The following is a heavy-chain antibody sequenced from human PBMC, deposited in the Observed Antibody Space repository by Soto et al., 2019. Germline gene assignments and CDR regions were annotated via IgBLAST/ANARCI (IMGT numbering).Heavy chain of an antibody. CDR1: GDSVSSNSAA. CDR3: ASGPAFYYDSSGYIRGGYFDY. J-gene: IGHJ4*02. V-gene: IGHV6-1*01. D-gene: IGHD3-22*01. CDR2: TYYRSKWYN. Sequence: SQTLSLTCVISGDSVSSNSAAWNWIRQSPSRGLEWLGRTYYRSKWYNDYAVSVKSRITINPDTSKNQSSLQLNSVTPEDTAVYYCASGPAFYYDSSGYIRGGYFDYWGQGTLVTVSS.